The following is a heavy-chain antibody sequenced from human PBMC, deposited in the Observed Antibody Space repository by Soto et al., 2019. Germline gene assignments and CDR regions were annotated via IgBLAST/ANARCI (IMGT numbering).Heavy chain of an antibody. CDR1: GFTFSTYW. V-gene: IGHV3-74*01. CDR2: INEDGSTI. D-gene: IGHD3-16*01. Sequence: EVQLVESGGGLVQPGGSLRLSCAASGFTFSTYWMHWVRQAPGKGLVWVSRINEDGSTINYADSVKGRFTISRDNAKNTLYLEVSRRRAKNTAVNYRTRDTGGGGGYWGQGTLVTVSS. J-gene: IGHJ4*02. CDR3: TRDTGGGGGY.